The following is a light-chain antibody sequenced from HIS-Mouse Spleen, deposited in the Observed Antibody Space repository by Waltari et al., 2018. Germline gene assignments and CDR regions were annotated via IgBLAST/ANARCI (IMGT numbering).Light chain of an antibody. CDR3: CSYAGSYTVV. CDR1: SSDVGGYNY. CDR2: DVS. J-gene: IGLJ2*01. V-gene: IGLV2-11*01. Sequence: QSALTQPRSVSGSPGQSVTISCTGTSSDVGGYNYVSWYQQHPGKAPKLMIYDVSKRPYVVPDRFSGSKSGNTASLTISGLQAEDEADYYCCSYAGSYTVVFGGGTKLTVL.